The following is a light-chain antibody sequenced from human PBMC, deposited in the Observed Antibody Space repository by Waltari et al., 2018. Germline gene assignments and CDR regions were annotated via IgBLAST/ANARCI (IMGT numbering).Light chain of an antibody. CDR3: QQSYNTPRT. CDR2: AAS. CDR1: QSISTH. J-gene: IGKJ3*01. V-gene: IGKV1-39*01. Sequence: DIQMTQSPSSLSASVGDRVSITCRASQSISTHLHWYQQKPGKATKLLIYAASNLQSGVPSRFSGRGSETDFTLTIRSLQPEDFAVYYCQQSYNTPRTFGPGTKVDIK.